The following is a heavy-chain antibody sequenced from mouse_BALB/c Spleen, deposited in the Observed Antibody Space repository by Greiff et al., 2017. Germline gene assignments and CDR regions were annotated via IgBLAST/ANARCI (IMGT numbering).Heavy chain of an antibody. D-gene: IGHD1-2*01. Sequence: EVHLVESGGGLVQPGGSRKLSCAASGFTFSSFGIHWVRQAPEKGLEWVAYISSGSSTIYYADTVKGRFTISRDNPKNTLFLQMTSLRSEDTAMYYCARSTATSYFDYWGQGTTLTVSS. CDR1: GFTFSSFG. CDR3: ARSTATSYFDY. CDR2: ISSGSSTI. J-gene: IGHJ2*01. V-gene: IGHV5-17*02.